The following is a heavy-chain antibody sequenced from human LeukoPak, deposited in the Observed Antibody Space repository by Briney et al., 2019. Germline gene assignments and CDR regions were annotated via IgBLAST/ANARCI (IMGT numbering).Heavy chain of an antibody. D-gene: IGHD5-12*01. CDR3: ARDEGSGYDFAVDP. V-gene: IGHV7-4-1*02. CDR2: INTNTGNP. Sequence: ASVKVSCKASGYTFTSYAMNWVRQAPGQGLEWMGWINTNTGNPTCAQGFTGWFVFSLDTSVSTAYLQISSLKAEDTAVYYCARDEGSGYDFAVDPWGQGTLVTVSS. CDR1: GYTFTSYA. J-gene: IGHJ5*02.